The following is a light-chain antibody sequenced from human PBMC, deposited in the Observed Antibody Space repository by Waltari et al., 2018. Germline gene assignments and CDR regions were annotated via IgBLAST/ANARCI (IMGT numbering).Light chain of an antibody. CDR2: DVV. CDR3: CSYKRGATWV. Sequence: QSVLTQPASVSGSPGQSITISCTGTSSDVGGYDYVSWYQQPPGKAPKLIIYDVVKRPSGVSTRFSASKADNTASLTISGRQAEDEGDYYCCSYKRGATWVFGGGTALTVL. V-gene: IGLV2-14*03. CDR1: SSDVGGYDY. J-gene: IGLJ3*02.